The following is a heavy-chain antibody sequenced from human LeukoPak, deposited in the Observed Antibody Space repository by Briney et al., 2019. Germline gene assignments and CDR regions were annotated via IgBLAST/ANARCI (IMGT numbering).Heavy chain of an antibody. CDR2: IYHIGST. D-gene: IGHD3-9*01. V-gene: IGHV4-59*12. CDR3: ARAKYFDC. CDR1: GGSISDYQ. J-gene: IGHJ3*01. Sequence: SETLSLTCTISGGSISDYQWTWIRQPPGKGLEWIGNIYHIGSTNYRPSLKSRVTILLDTSKNQFSLKLSSVTAADTAVYYCARAKYFDCWGQGTMVTVSS.